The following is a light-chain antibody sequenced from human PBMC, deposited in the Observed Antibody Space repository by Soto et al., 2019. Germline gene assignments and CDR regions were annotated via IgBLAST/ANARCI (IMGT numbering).Light chain of an antibody. CDR2: DND. V-gene: IGLV1-51*01. CDR3: GTWDSSLSVAI. Sequence: QSVLTQPPSVSAAPGQKVTISCSGSSSNIGNNYVSWYQQLPGTAPKLLIYDNDKRPSGIPDRFSGSRSGTSGTLGITGLQTGDEADYYCGTWDSSLSVAIFGGGTKLTVL. CDR1: SSNIGNNY. J-gene: IGLJ2*01.